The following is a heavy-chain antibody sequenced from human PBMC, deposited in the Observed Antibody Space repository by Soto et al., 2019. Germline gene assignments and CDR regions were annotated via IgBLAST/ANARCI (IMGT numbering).Heavy chain of an antibody. CDR3: ARVGWELLVGAFDI. Sequence: ASVKVSCKASGYTFTSYGISWVRQAPGQGLEWMGWISAYNGNTNYAQKRQGRVTMTTDTSTSTAYMELRSPRSDDTAVYYCARVGWELLVGAFDIWGQGTMVTVSS. J-gene: IGHJ3*02. CDR2: ISAYNGNT. V-gene: IGHV1-18*04. D-gene: IGHD1-26*01. CDR1: GYTFTSYG.